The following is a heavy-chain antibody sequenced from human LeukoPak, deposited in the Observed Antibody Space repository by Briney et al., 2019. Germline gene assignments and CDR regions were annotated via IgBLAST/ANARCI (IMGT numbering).Heavy chain of an antibody. D-gene: IGHD3-22*01. J-gene: IGHJ4*02. Sequence: PGGSLRLSCAAPGFTFSSYSMNWVRQAPGKGLEWVSSISSSSSYIYYADSVKGRFTISRDNAKNSLYLQMNSLRAEDTAVYYCARVDSSGYYYGGVDYFDYWGQGTLVTVSS. CDR1: GFTFSSYS. CDR2: ISSSSSYI. V-gene: IGHV3-21*01. CDR3: ARVDSSGYYYGGVDYFDY.